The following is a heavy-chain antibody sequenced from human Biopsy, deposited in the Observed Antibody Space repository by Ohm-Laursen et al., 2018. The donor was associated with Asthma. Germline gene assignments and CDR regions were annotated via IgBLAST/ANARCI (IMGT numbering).Heavy chain of an antibody. V-gene: IGHV1-3*01. J-gene: IGHJ3*02. Sequence: ASVKVSCKASGYNFISFAIHWVRQAPGQRLEWMGWINAGNGNTKYSQKFQGRVTITRDTSATTAYMELSSLRCEDTAVYYCARTYYDPSTGQVNDAFDIWGQGTMVTVSS. CDR1: GYNFISFA. CDR3: ARTYYDPSTGQVNDAFDI. CDR2: INAGNGNT. D-gene: IGHD3-9*01.